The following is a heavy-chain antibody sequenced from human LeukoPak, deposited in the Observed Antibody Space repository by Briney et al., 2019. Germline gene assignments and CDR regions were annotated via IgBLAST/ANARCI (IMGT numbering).Heavy chain of an antibody. CDR1: GFTVSSNY. D-gene: IGHD2-15*01. CDR2: IYSGGST. J-gene: IGHJ4*02. V-gene: IGHV3-53*01. CDR3: ARTRAWWAGYDC. Sequence: GGSLRLSCAASGFTVSSNYMSWVRQAPGKGLEWVSVIYSGGSTYYADSVKGRFTISRDNSKNTLYLQMNSLRAEDTAVYYCARTRAWWAGYDCWGQGTLVTVSS.